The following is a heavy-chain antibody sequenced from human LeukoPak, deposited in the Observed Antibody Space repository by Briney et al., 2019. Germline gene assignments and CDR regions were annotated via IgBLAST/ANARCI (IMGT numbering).Heavy chain of an antibody. Sequence: GGSLRLSCAASGFTFDCCGMHWVRQAPGKGLEWVAFIRNVGNDKYYADSVKGRFFISRDNSKNTLCLQMNSLRVEDTAVYYCAKGLDTAESGVVDYYYMDVWGKGTTVTISS. CDR2: IRNVGNDK. CDR1: GFTFDCCG. D-gene: IGHD5-18*01. CDR3: AKGLDTAESGVVDYYYMDV. J-gene: IGHJ6*03. V-gene: IGHV3-30*02.